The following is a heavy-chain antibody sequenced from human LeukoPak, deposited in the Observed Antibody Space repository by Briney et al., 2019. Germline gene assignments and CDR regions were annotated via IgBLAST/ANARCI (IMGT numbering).Heavy chain of an antibody. V-gene: IGHV4-34*01. CDR1: GGSFSGHY. J-gene: IGHJ3*02. Sequence: SETLSLTCAVYGGSFSGHYWSWIRQPPGKGLEWIGEINHSGSTNYNPPLKSRVTISIDTSKNQFSLKLSSVTAADTAVYFCARECTTSSTAFDIWGQGTMVTVSS. CDR2: INHSGST. CDR3: ARECTTSSTAFDI. D-gene: IGHD6-6*01.